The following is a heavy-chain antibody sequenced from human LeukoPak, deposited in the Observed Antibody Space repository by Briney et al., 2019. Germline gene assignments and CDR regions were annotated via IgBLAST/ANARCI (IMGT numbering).Heavy chain of an antibody. CDR2: VGGTDGNT. J-gene: IGHJ4*02. Sequence: GGSLRLSCVASGLTFSYYAMNWVRQAPGKGLEWIAAVGGTDGNTYYAGSVKGRFTISRDNSKNTLYLQMNSLRADDTALYFCANYKDTAMALFDYWGQGTLVTVSS. CDR1: GLTFSYYA. CDR3: ANYKDTAMALFDY. D-gene: IGHD5-18*01. V-gene: IGHV3-23*01.